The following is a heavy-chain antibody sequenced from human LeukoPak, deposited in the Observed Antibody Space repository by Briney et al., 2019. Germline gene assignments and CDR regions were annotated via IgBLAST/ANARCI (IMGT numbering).Heavy chain of an antibody. Sequence: SETLSLTCNVSGGSIRGYYWSWIRQPPGKGLEWIGYIYSSGSTNYNPSLKSRVTMSVDTSKNQFSLKLSSVTAADTAVYYCAREGEEGTLDNWFDPWGQGTLVTVSS. CDR2: IYSSGST. J-gene: IGHJ5*02. CDR1: GGSIRGYY. V-gene: IGHV4-59*12. D-gene: IGHD1-1*01. CDR3: AREGEEGTLDNWFDP.